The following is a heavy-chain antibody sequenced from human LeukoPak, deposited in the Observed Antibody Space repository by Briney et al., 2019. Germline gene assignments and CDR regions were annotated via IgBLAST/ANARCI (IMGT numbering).Heavy chain of an antibody. CDR2: IYYSGST. D-gene: IGHD6-13*01. V-gene: IGHV4-39*02. J-gene: IGHJ4*02. CDR1: GGSISSSSYY. CDR3: ARDSVMQQGIAAAGFDY. Sequence: SETLSLTCTVSGGSISSSSYYWGWIRQPPGKGLEWIGSIYYSGSTYYNPSLKSRVTISVDTSKNQFSLKLSSVTAADTAVYYCARDSVMQQGIAAAGFDYWGQGTLVTVSS.